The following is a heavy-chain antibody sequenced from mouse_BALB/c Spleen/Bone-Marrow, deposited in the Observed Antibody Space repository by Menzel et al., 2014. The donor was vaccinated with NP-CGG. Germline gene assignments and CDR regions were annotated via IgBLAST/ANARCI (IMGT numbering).Heavy chain of an antibody. V-gene: IGHV4-1*02. CDR2: ISPDSSTI. CDR1: GFDFSRYW. J-gene: IGHJ2*01. Sequence: EVQGVESGGGLVQPGGSLKLSCAASGFDFSRYWMSWVRQAPGKGLEWIGEISPDSSTINYTPPLKDKFIISRDNAKNTLYLQMSKVRSEDTALYYCARQGYYGYTDHWGQGTTLTVSS. CDR3: ARQGYYGYTDH. D-gene: IGHD1-2*01.